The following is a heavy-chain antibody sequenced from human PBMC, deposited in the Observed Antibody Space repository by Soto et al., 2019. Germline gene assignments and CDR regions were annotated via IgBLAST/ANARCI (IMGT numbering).Heavy chain of an antibody. V-gene: IGHV4-31*11. CDR1: GGSISSGGYY. CDR2: IYYSGST. CDR3: ARVKDILTGHYKGTFDI. J-gene: IGHJ3*02. D-gene: IGHD3-9*01. Sequence: SETLSLTCAVSGGSISSGGYYWGWIRQHPGRGLELIGYIYYSGSTYYNPSLKSRVTISVDTSKNQFSLKLSSVTAADTAMYYCARVKDILTGHYKGTFDIWGQGTMVTVSS.